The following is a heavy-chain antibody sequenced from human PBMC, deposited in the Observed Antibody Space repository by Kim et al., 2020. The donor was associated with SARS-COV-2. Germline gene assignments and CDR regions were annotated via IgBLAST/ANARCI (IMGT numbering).Heavy chain of an antibody. CDR3: ASHGSGRSFDY. CDR1: GGSFSGYY. V-gene: IGHV4-34*01. J-gene: IGHJ4*02. Sequence: SETLSLTCAVYGGSFSGYYWSWIRQPPGKGLEWIGEINHSGSTNYNPSLKSRVTISVDTSKNQFSLKLSSVTAADTAVYYCASHGSGRSFDYWGQGTLVTVSS. D-gene: IGHD3-10*01. CDR2: INHSGST.